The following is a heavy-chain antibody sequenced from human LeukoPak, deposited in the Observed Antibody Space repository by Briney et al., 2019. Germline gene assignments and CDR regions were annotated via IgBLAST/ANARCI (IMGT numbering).Heavy chain of an antibody. D-gene: IGHD6-13*01. Sequence: PSETLSLTCTVSGGSISSYYWSWIRQPPGKGLEWIGYIYYSGSTNYNPSLKSRVTISVDTSKNQFSLKLSSVTAAGTAVYYCARGAMAAAGNFDYWGQGTLVTVSS. V-gene: IGHV4-59*01. J-gene: IGHJ4*02. CDR3: ARGAMAAAGNFDY. CDR2: IYYSGST. CDR1: GGSISSYY.